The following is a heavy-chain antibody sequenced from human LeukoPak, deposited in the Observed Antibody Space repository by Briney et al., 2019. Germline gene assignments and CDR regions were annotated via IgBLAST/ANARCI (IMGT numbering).Heavy chain of an antibody. V-gene: IGHV3-15*01. CDR3: TTESYDT. J-gene: IGHJ4*02. CDR2: ILSKSEGGTA. Sequence: GGSLRLSCAASGFTFSNAWMSWVRQAPGKGLEWVGRILSKSEGGTADYSSPVKGRFTISRDDSNDTLYLQMDSLKTEDTAIYYCTTESYDTWGQGTLVTVSS. D-gene: IGHD3-16*01. CDR1: GFTFSNAW.